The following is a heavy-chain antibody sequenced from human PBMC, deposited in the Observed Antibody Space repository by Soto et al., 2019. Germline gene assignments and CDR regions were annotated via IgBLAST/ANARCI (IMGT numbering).Heavy chain of an antibody. J-gene: IGHJ6*03. D-gene: IGHD6-6*01. CDR3: ARWALFGASSGNYYYYYMDV. CDR2: ISAYNGNT. CDR1: GYTFTSYG. Sequence: ASVKVSCKASGYTFTSYGISWVRQAPGQGLEWMGWISAYNGNTNYAQKLQGRVTMTTDTSTSTAYMELRSLRSDDTAVYYCARWALFGASSGNYYYYYMDVWGKGTTVTVSS. V-gene: IGHV1-18*01.